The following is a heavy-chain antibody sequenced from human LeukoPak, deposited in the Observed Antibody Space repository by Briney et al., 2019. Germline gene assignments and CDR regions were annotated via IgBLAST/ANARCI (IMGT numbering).Heavy chain of an antibody. D-gene: IGHD3-3*01. CDR3: ARGRTYYDFWSGFY. V-gene: IGHV3-64*01. Sequence: PGGSLRLSCAASGFTFSSYAMHWVRQAPGKGLVYVSAISSNGGSTYYANSVKGRFTISRDNSKNTLYLQMGSLRAEDMAVYYCARGRTYYDFWSGFYWGQGTLVTVSS. J-gene: IGHJ4*02. CDR1: GFTFSSYA. CDR2: ISSNGGST.